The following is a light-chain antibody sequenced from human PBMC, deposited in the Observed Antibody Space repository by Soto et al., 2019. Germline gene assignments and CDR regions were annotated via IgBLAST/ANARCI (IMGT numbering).Light chain of an antibody. CDR2: GNS. J-gene: IGLJ1*01. V-gene: IGLV1-40*01. Sequence: QPVLTQPPSVSGAPGQRVTISCTGSSSNIGAGYDVHWYQQLPGTAPKLLIYGNSNRPSGVPDRFSGSKSGTSASLAITGLQAEDEADSYCQSYDSSLSGSRVFGTGTKLTVL. CDR3: QSYDSSLSGSRV. CDR1: SSNIGAGYD.